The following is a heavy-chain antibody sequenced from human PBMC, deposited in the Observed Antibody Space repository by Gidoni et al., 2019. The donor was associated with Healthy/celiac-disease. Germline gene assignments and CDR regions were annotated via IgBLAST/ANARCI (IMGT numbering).Heavy chain of an antibody. J-gene: IGHJ4*02. V-gene: IGHV3-30-3*01. CDR3: ARAILTVGSFDY. Sequence: QVQLVESGGGVVQPGRSLRLSCAASGFTFSSYAMHWVRPAPGKGLEWVAVISYDGSNKYYADSVKGRFTISRDNSKNTLYLQMNSLRAEDTAVYYCARAILTVGSFDYWGQGTLVTVSS. CDR2: ISYDGSNK. D-gene: IGHD4-17*01. CDR1: GFTFSSYA.